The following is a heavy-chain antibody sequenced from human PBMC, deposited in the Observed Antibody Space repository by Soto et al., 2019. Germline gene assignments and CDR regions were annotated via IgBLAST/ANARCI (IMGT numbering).Heavy chain of an antibody. CDR3: ARGGRLRHFDY. J-gene: IGHJ4*02. V-gene: IGHV3-30*04. D-gene: IGHD5-12*01. Sequence: QVQVVESGGGVAQPGRALRLSCAASGFTFSSYAMHWVRQAPGKGLEWVAIISYDGSDKYYADSVKGRFTISRDNSKNTLYLQMNSLRTEDTAVYYCARGGRLRHFDYWGQGTLVTVSS. CDR1: GFTFSSYA. CDR2: ISYDGSDK.